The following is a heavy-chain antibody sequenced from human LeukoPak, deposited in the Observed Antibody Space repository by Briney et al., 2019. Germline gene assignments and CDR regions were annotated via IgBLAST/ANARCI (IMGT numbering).Heavy chain of an antibody. D-gene: IGHD1-26*01. Sequence: PGGSLRLSCTASGFTFSDYAMSWVRQAPGKGLEWVSTVSASGGSTYYADSVKGRFTISRDNSKKTMYLQMKSLRAEDTAVYYCAKSAIVGATYRGNYWGQGTLVTVSS. J-gene: IGHJ4*02. CDR1: GFTFSDYA. V-gene: IGHV3-23*01. CDR3: AKSAIVGATYRGNY. CDR2: VSASGGST.